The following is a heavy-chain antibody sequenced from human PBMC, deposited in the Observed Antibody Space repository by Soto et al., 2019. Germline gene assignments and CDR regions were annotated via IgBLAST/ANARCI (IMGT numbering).Heavy chain of an antibody. J-gene: IGHJ6*02. V-gene: IGHV3-30*18. Sequence: QVQLVESGGGVVQPGRSLRLSCAASGFTFSSYGMHWVRQAPGKGLEWVAVISYDGSNKYYADSVKGRFTISRDNSKNTLYLQMNSLRAEDTAVYYWAKDLYGSGRGSMDVWGQGTTVTVSS. CDR2: ISYDGSNK. D-gene: IGHD3-10*01. CDR3: AKDLYGSGRGSMDV. CDR1: GFTFSSYG.